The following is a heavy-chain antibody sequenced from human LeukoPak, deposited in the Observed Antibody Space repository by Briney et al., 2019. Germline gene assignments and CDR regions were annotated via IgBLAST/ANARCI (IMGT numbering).Heavy chain of an antibody. CDR3: ARDHYSNYLDY. CDR1: GFTVSNNY. Sequence: GGSLRLSCAASGFTVSNNYMSWVRQAPGKGLEWVSVIYSGGSTYYADSVKSRFTISRDNSKNTLYLQMNSLRAEDTAVYYCARDHYSNYLDYWGQGTLVTVSS. CDR2: IYSGGST. V-gene: IGHV3-53*01. J-gene: IGHJ4*02. D-gene: IGHD4-11*01.